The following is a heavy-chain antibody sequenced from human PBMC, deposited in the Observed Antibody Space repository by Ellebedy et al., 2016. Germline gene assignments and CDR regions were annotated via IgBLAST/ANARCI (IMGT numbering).Heavy chain of an antibody. D-gene: IGHD6-25*01. J-gene: IGHJ4*02. V-gene: IGHV3-23*01. CDR1: GFTFSNYA. CDR2: ISGLSSST. CDR3: AIDPSTAASY. Sequence: GGSLRLSXAASGFTFSNYAMNWVRQAPGKGLEWVSTISGLSSSTFYADSVKGRFTISRDNSKRTLYLQMDSLRAEDTAVYYCAIDPSTAASYWGQGTLVTVSS.